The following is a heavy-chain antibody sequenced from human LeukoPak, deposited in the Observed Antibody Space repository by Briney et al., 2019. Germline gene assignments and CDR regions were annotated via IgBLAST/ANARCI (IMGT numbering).Heavy chain of an antibody. J-gene: IGHJ2*01. Sequence: SQTLSLTCAISGDSVSNNSTAWNWIRQSPSRGLEWLGRTYYRSKWYNDYAVSVKGRITINPDTSKNQFSLQLNSVTPEDTAVYYCARGHQQYDHWYFDLWGRGTLVTVSS. CDR1: GDSVSNNSTA. CDR2: TYYRSKWYN. D-gene: IGHD3-16*01. V-gene: IGHV6-1*01. CDR3: ARGHQQYDHWYFDL.